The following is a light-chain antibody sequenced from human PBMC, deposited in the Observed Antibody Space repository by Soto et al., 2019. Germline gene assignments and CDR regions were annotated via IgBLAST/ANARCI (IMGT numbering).Light chain of an antibody. CDR1: SSNIGSNY. CDR3: AAWDDSLHVV. CDR2: RNN. Sequence: QSVLTRPPSASGTPGQRVTISCPGSSSNIGSNYVYWYQQLPGTAPKLLIYRNNRRPSGVPDRFSGSKSGTSASLAISGLRSEDEADYYCAAWDDSLHVVFGGGTKVTVL. J-gene: IGLJ2*01. V-gene: IGLV1-47*01.